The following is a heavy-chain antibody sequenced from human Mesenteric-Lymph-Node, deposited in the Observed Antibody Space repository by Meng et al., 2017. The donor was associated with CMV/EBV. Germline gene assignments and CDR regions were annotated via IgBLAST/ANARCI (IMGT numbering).Heavy chain of an antibody. CDR3: ARDQGYYGTGIY. CDR2: INHSGST. CDR1: GGSFSGYY. D-gene: IGHD3-10*01. J-gene: IGHJ4*02. Sequence: SETLSLTCAVYGGSFSGYYWSWIRQPPGKGLEWIGEINHSGSTNYNPSLKSRVTISVDTSKNQFSLKLSSVTAADTAVYYCARDQGYYGTGIYWGQGTLVTVSS. V-gene: IGHV4-34*01.